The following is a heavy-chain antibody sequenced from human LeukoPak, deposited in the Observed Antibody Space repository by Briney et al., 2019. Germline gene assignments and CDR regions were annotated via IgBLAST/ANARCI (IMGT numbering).Heavy chain of an antibody. CDR2: INHSGST. V-gene: IGHV4-34*01. J-gene: IGHJ4*02. CDR1: GGSFSGYF. CDR3: ASRPYTYGYFDN. D-gene: IGHD2-2*02. Sequence: SETLSLTCAVYGGSFSGYFWSWIRQPPGKGLEWIGEINHSGSTNYNSSLKSRVTISIDTSRNQFSLKLSSLTAADTAVYYCASRPYTYGYFDNWGPGTLVTVSS.